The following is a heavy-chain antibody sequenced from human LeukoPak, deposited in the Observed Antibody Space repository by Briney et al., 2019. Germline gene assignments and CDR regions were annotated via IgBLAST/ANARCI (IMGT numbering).Heavy chain of an antibody. J-gene: IGHJ5*02. CDR2: IYHSGST. V-gene: IGHV4-38-2*01. Sequence: PSETLSLTCAVSGYSISSGYYWGCIRQPPGKGLEWIGSIYHSGSTYYNPSLKSRVTISVDTSKNQFSLKLSSVTAADTAVYYCARAVLLWFGEPPGWFDPWGQGTLVTVSS. CDR1: GYSISSGYY. D-gene: IGHD3-10*01. CDR3: ARAVLLWFGEPPGWFDP.